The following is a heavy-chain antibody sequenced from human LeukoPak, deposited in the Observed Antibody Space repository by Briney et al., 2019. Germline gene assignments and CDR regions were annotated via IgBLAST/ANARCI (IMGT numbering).Heavy chain of an antibody. CDR1: GFTFSSYA. D-gene: IGHD5-18*01. CDR3: ARDGRGYSYGSDY. Sequence: PGGSLRLSCAASGFTFSSYAMHWVRQAPGKGLEWVAVISYDGSNKYYADSVKGRFTISRDNSKNTLYLQMNSQRAEDTAVYYCARDGRGYSYGSDYWGQGTLVTVSS. V-gene: IGHV3-30-3*01. J-gene: IGHJ4*02. CDR2: ISYDGSNK.